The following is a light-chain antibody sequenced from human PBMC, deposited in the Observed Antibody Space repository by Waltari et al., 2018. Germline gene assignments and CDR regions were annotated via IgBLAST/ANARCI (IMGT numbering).Light chain of an antibody. CDR2: LVS. CDR3: MQARQTPWT. V-gene: IGKV2-28*01. Sequence: DIVMTQSPLSLPVSPGEPASISCRSSQSLLHSSGYTFLDWYVQKPGQAPQLLIYLVSDRASGVPDRLSGSGSGTDFTLKISRVEAEDVGLYYCMQARQTPWTFGQGTKVEIK. J-gene: IGKJ1*01. CDR1: QSLLHSSGYTF.